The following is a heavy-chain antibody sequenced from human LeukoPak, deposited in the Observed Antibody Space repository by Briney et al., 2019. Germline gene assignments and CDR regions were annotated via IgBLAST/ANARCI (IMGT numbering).Heavy chain of an antibody. V-gene: IGHV4-34*01. Sequence: PSETLSLTCAVYGGSFSGYYWSWIRQPPGKGLEWIGEINHSESTNYNPSLKSRVTISVDTSKNQFSLKLSSVTAADTAVYYCASSGWSGVDYWGQGTLVAVSS. CDR1: GGSFSGYY. D-gene: IGHD6-19*01. CDR2: INHSEST. J-gene: IGHJ4*02. CDR3: ASSGWSGVDY.